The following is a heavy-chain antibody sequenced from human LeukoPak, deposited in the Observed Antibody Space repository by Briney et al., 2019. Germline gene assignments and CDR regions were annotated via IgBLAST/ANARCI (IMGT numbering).Heavy chain of an antibody. CDR2: IYDSGST. CDR3: ARLSHYFDSSGYYYVRFFDY. D-gene: IGHD3-22*01. Sequence: SETLSLTCAVSGGSISSYSWSWIRQPPGKGLECIGYIYDSGSTIYNPSLKSRVAISVDKSKNQFSLKLSYVTAADTAVYYCARLSHYFDSSGYYYVRFFDYWGQGTLVTVSS. J-gene: IGHJ4*02. V-gene: IGHV4-59*08. CDR1: GGSISSYS.